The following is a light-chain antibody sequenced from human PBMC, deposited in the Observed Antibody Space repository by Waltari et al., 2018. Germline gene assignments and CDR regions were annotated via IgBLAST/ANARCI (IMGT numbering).Light chain of an antibody. CDR3: SSYTSGVV. Sequence: SALTQPASVSGSPGQSIPISCTGAGSDISGYNFFSWYQQHTGKAPKLMIYDVSNRAGVSNRFSGSRSGNTASLTISGLQAQDEADYYCSSYTSGVVFGGGTKLTVL. J-gene: IGLJ2*01. CDR1: GSDISGYNF. CDR2: DVS. V-gene: IGLV2-14*03.